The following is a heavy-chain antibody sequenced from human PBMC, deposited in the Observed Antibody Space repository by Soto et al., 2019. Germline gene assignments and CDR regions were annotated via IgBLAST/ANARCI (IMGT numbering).Heavy chain of an antibody. CDR1: GFTFSSYW. V-gene: IGHV3-7*01. J-gene: IGHJ4*02. D-gene: IGHD6-13*01. CDR2: IKQDGSEK. CDR3: ARAGSSSWYSDFDY. Sequence: SLRLSCAASGFTFSSYWMSWVRQAPGKGLEWVANIKQDGSEKYYVDSVKGRFTISRDNAKNSLYLQMNSLRAEDTAVYYCARAGSSSWYSDFDYWGQGTLVTVSS.